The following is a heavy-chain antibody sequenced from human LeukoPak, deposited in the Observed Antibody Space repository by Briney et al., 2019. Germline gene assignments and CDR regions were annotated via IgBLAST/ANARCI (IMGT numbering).Heavy chain of an antibody. CDR1: GYTFTSYG. CDR2: ISAYNGNT. Sequence: ASVKVSCKASGYTFTSYGISWVRQAPGQGVEWMGWISAYNGNTNYAQKLQGRVTMTTDTSTSTAYMELRSLRSDDTAVYYCARGRAATVTHPIDYWGQGTLVTVSS. J-gene: IGHJ4*02. V-gene: IGHV1-18*01. CDR3: ARGRAATVTHPIDY. D-gene: IGHD4-17*01.